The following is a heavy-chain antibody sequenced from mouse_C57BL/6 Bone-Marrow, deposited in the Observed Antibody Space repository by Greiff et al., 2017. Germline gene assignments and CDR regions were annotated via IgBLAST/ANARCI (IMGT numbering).Heavy chain of an antibody. CDR3: SSFDGNYFDF. Sequence: VQLQQSGAELVRPGASVKLSCTASGFNIKDYYMHWVKQRPEQGLEWIGRIDPEDGDTEYAPKFQGKATMTADTSSNTAYLQLSSLTSEDTAVYYCSSFDGNYFDFWGQGTPLTVAS. CDR2: IDPEDGDT. D-gene: IGHD2-3*01. J-gene: IGHJ2*01. V-gene: IGHV14-1*01. CDR1: GFNIKDYY.